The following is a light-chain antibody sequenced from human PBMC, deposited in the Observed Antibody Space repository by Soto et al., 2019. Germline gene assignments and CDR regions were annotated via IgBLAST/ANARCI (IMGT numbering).Light chain of an antibody. V-gene: IGKV3-20*01. CDR1: QIVSGNF. CDR3: QHYGSSPSWT. CDR2: DAS. J-gene: IGKJ1*01. Sequence: EIVLTQSTGSLSLSPGERATLSSRASQIVSGNFLAWYQHKPGQAPRLLIYDASTRLTGIPDRFSGSGSGTDFTLTISRLEPEDFAVYYCQHYGSSPSWTFGQGTKVDIK.